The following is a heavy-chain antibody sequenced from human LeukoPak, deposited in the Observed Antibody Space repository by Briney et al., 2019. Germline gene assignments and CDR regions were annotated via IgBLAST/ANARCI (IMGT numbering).Heavy chain of an antibody. D-gene: IGHD1/OR15-1a*01. V-gene: IGHV5-51*01. CDR2: IYPGDSET. CDR1: ESSFKSYW. Sequence: AGESLKISCKGSESSFKSYWIGWVRQLPGKGVEGMGIIYPGDSETRYTPSFQGQVTISADKSISTAYLQWSSLKASDTAMYYCARRRGGTTLDYWGQGTLVTVSS. CDR3: ARRRGGTTLDY. J-gene: IGHJ4*02.